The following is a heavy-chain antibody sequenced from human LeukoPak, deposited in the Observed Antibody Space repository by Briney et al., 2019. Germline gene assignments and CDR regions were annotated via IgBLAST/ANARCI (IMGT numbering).Heavy chain of an antibody. CDR3: GRDGYGF. CDR2: IYTSGNT. D-gene: IGHD5-12*01. Sequence: PSETLSLTCTVSGGSVSSDNYYWSWIRQPAGKGLEWIGRIYTSGNTNYNPSLKSRVTISLDTSKNQFSLKLSSVTAADTAVYYCGRDGYGFWGQGTLVTVPS. J-gene: IGHJ4*02. CDR1: GGSVSSDNYY. V-gene: IGHV4-61*02.